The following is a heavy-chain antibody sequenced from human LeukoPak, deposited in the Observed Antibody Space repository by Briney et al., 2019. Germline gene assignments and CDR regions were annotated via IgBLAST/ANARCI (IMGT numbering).Heavy chain of an antibody. CDR1: GFTFSSYA. CDR3: ARAGVDFGVVINDFDY. Sequence: PGGSLRLSCAASGFTFSSYAMHWVRQAPGKGLEWVAVISYDGSNKYYAVSVKGRFTISRDNSKNTLYLQMNSLRAEDTAVYYCARAGVDFGVVINDFDYWGQGTLVTVSS. CDR2: ISYDGSNK. D-gene: IGHD3-3*01. V-gene: IGHV3-30*04. J-gene: IGHJ4*02.